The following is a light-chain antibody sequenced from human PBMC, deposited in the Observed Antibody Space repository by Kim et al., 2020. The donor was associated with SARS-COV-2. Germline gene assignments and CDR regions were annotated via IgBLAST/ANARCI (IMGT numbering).Light chain of an antibody. J-gene: IGKJ1*01. CDR2: AAS. V-gene: IGKV1-27*01. CDR3: QKYNSAPWT. Sequence: DIQMTQSPSSLSASVGDRVTITCRASQDISNYLAWYQQKPGKVPKLLIYAASALQLGVPSRFSGSGSGTDFTLTVTNLQPEDVATYYCQKYNSAPWTFGQGTKVDIK. CDR1: QDISNY.